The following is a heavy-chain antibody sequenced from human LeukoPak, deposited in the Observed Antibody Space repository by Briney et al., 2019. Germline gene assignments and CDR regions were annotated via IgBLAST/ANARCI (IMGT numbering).Heavy chain of an antibody. D-gene: IGHD3-3*01. CDR3: ARDQYDTWSRRGNFDS. V-gene: IGHV3-7*03. Sequence: GGSLRLSCVPSVFTFGKYWMGWVGQAPGKGLEWVANIKLDGSEKNYVDSVKGRFTISRDNTKNSLYLQMNSLRVEDTAVFYCARDQYDTWSRRGNFDSWGQGTLVIVSS. J-gene: IGHJ4*02. CDR1: VFTFGKYW. CDR2: IKLDGSEK.